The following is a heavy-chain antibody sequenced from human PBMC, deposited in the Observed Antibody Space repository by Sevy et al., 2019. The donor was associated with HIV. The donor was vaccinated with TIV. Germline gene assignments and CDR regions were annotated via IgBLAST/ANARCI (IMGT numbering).Heavy chain of an antibody. CDR3: ARAGIAVAGTMRRYYYYYGMDV. D-gene: IGHD6-19*01. CDR1: GGSISSYY. J-gene: IGHJ6*02. CDR2: IYYSGST. Sequence: SETLSLTCTVSGGSISSYYWSWIRQPPGKGLEWIGYIYYSGSTNYNPSLKSRVTISVDTSKNQFSLKLGSVITADTAVYYCARAGIAVAGTMRRYYYYYGMDVWGQGTTVTVSS. V-gene: IGHV4-59*01.